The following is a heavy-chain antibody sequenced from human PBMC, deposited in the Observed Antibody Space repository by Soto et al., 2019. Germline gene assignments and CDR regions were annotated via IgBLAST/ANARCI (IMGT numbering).Heavy chain of an antibody. CDR1: GYRFTSYW. D-gene: IGHD3-3*01. V-gene: IGHV5-51*01. J-gene: IGHJ6*02. CDR3: ARLGFNYDFLSGYYNVHHYYGIDV. Sequence: PGESQKISCKGAGYRFTSYWSGWVRQMTGKGLEWMGIIYPGDSDTRYSPSFQGQVTISADKSINSVYLQWSSLKASDTATYYCARLGFNYDFLSGYYNVHHYYGIDVRGQGTTVTVSS. CDR2: IYPGDSDT.